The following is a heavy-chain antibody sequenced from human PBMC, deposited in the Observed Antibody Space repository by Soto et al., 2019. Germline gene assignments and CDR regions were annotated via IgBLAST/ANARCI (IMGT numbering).Heavy chain of an antibody. CDR1: GASISSSSYY. V-gene: IGHV4-39*01. CDR3: ARLRIMRVRTSNDCGDY. J-gene: IGHJ4*02. D-gene: IGHD2-21*02. CDR2: IYYSGST. Sequence: SETLSLTCTVSGASISSSSYYWGWTRQPPGKGLEWIGSIYYSGSTYYNPSLKSRVTISVDTSKNQFSLKLSSVTAADTAVYYCARLRIMRVRTSNDCGDYWGQGTLVTVSS.